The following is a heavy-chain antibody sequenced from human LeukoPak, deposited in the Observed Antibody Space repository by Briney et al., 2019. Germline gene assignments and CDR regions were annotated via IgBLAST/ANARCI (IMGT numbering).Heavy chain of an antibody. Sequence: GGSLRLSCAASGFTFSRSWTSWVRQAPGKGLEWVANIKEDGSEKNYVDSVKGRFTISRDNTKNSLFLQMNSLRVEDTAVYYCARDAGWNRFDYWGQGTLVTVSS. CDR2: IKEDGSEK. D-gene: IGHD1-1*01. CDR3: ARDAGWNRFDY. J-gene: IGHJ4*02. V-gene: IGHV3-7*01. CDR1: GFTFSRSW.